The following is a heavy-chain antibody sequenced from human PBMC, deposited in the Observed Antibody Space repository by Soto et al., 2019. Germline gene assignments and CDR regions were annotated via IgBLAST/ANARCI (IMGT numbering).Heavy chain of an antibody. Sequence: SETLSLTCAVSSGSISSSNWWSWVRQPPGKGLEWIGEIYHSGSTNYNPSLKSRVTISVDKSKNQFSLKLSSVTAADTAVYYCARDGYTLLGYCSGGSCYPGAFDIWGQGTMVTVSS. CDR3: ARDGYTLLGYCSGGSCYPGAFDI. J-gene: IGHJ3*02. CDR2: IYHSGST. CDR1: SGSISSSNW. V-gene: IGHV4-4*02. D-gene: IGHD2-15*01.